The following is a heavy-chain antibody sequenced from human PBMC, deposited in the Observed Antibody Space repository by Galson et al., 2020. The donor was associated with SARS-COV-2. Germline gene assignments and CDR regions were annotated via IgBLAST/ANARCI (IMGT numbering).Heavy chain of an antibody. CDR1: GFTFSSYG. CDR2: IWYDGSNK. J-gene: IGHJ4*02. CDR3: AREGIVGASVGQGFDY. D-gene: IGHD1-26*01. V-gene: IGHV3-33*01. Sequence: GESLKISCAASGFTFSSYGMHWVRQAPGKGLEWVAVIWYDGSNKYYADSVKGRFTISRDNSKNTLYLQRNSLRAEDTAVYYCAREGIVGASVGQGFDYWGQGTLVTVSS.